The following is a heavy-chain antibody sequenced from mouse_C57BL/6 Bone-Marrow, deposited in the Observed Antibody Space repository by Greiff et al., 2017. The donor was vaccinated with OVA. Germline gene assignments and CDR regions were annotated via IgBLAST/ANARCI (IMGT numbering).Heavy chain of an antibody. CDR1: GYAFSSYW. Sequence: QVQLQQSGAELVKPGASVKISCKASGYAFSSYWMNWVKQRPGKGLEWIGQIYPGDGDTNYNGKFKGKATLTADKSSSTAYMQLSSLTSEDSAVYFCAREEDYGSSPFYFDYWGQGTTLTVSS. J-gene: IGHJ2*01. V-gene: IGHV1-80*01. CDR2: IYPGDGDT. CDR3: AREEDYGSSPFYFDY. D-gene: IGHD1-1*01.